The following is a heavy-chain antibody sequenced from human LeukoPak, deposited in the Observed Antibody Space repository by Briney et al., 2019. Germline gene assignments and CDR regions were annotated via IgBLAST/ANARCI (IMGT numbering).Heavy chain of an antibody. D-gene: IGHD4-23*01. Sequence: GRSLRLSCAASGFTFSSYAMHWVRQAPGKGLEWVAVISYDGSNKYYADSVKGRFTISRVNSKNTLYLQMNSLRAEDTAVYYCATLPLTTLRWALDYWGQGTLVTVSS. CDR1: GFTFSSYA. J-gene: IGHJ4*02. V-gene: IGHV3-30*04. CDR3: ATLPLTTLRWALDY. CDR2: ISYDGSNK.